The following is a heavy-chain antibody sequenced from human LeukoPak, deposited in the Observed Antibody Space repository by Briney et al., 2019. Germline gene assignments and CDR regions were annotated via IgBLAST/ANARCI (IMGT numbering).Heavy chain of an antibody. Sequence: SETLSLTCTVSGGSIGSYYWNWIRQPPGKGLEWIGYIYNSGSTKYNPSLKSRVTISEDTSKNQVSLKLSSVSAADTAVFYCARDRGFCSGGSCGNFDYWGQGTLVTVSS. CDR3: ARDRGFCSGGSCGNFDY. V-gene: IGHV4-59*01. J-gene: IGHJ4*02. CDR2: IYNSGST. D-gene: IGHD2-15*01. CDR1: GGSIGSYY.